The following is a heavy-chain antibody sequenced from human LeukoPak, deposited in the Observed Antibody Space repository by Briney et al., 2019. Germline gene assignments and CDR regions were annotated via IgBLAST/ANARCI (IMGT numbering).Heavy chain of an antibody. J-gene: IGHJ4*02. CDR3: AIYPDYDFWSGYYTGPDY. Sequence: GGSLRLSCAASGFTFSSYEMNWVRQAPGKGLEWVSFISSSGSTIYYADSVKGRFTISRYNDKNSLYLQMNSLRAEDTAVYYCAIYPDYDFWSGYYTGPDYWGQGTLVTVSS. CDR1: GFTFSSYE. V-gene: IGHV3-48*03. CDR2: ISSSGSTI. D-gene: IGHD3-3*01.